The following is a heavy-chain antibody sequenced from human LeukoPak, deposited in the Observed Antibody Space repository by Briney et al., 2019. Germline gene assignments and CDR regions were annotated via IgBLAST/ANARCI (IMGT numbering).Heavy chain of an antibody. CDR3: AREAYVRPDLPGDEYGDYYFDY. CDR1: GFTFSSYW. D-gene: IGHD4-17*01. V-gene: IGHV3-74*01. CDR2: INSDGSST. J-gene: IGHJ4*02. Sequence: GGSLRLSCAASGFTFSSYWMHWVRQAPGKGLVWVSRINSDGSSTSYADSVKGRFTISRDNAKNTLYLQMSSLRAEDTAVYYCAREAYVRPDLPGDEYGDYYFDYWGQGTLVTVSS.